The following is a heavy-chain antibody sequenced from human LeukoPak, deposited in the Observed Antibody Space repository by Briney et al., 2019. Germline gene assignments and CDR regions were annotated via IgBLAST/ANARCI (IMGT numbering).Heavy chain of an antibody. V-gene: IGHV4-59*01. CDR1: GGSISSYY. CDR2: IYYSGST. Sequence: PSETLSLTCTVSGGSISSYYWSWIRQPPGKGLEWIGYIYYSGSTNYNPSLKSRVTISVDTSKNQFSLKLSSVTAADTAVYYCARDFLGVFWSGYYYFDHWGQGTLVTVSS. D-gene: IGHD3-3*01. J-gene: IGHJ4*02. CDR3: ARDFLGVFWSGYYYFDH.